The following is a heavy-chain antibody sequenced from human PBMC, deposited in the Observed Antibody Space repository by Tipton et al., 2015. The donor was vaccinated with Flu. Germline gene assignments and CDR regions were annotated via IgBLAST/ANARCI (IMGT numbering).Heavy chain of an antibody. CDR3: ARAPYTSGWYWFDP. D-gene: IGHD6-19*01. Sequence: TLSLTCAVSGGSLSSSHWWSWVRQPPGKGLEWIGEVTHSGGTNYRPTLKSRVSISVDKSKNQFSLRLSSVTAADTAVYYCARAPYTSGWYWFDPWGQGTLVTVSS. J-gene: IGHJ5*02. CDR1: GGSLSSSHW. CDR2: VTHSGGT. V-gene: IGHV4-4*02.